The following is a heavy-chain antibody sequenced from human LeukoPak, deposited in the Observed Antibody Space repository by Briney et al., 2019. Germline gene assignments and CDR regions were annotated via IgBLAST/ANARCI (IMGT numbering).Heavy chain of an antibody. V-gene: IGHV3-53*01. D-gene: IGHD4-17*01. Sequence: GGSLRLSCAVSGFSVSRNYMSWVRQAPGKGLEWVSLIYSDGTTYYADSVKGRFTISKDNSKNTLYLQMNSLRGEDTAIYYCARDFGDSERGFDYWGQGTPVTVSS. CDR2: IYSDGTT. J-gene: IGHJ4*02. CDR3: ARDFGDSERGFDY. CDR1: GFSVSRNY.